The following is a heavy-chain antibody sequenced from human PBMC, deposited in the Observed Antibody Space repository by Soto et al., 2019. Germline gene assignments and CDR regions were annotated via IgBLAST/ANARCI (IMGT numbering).Heavy chain of an antibody. CDR3: ARGGGSFKARFGY. J-gene: IGHJ4*02. CDR1: GGSFSGYY. CDR2: INHSGSS. V-gene: IGHV4-34*01. D-gene: IGHD2-15*01. Sequence: QVQLQQWGAGLLKPSETLSLTCAVYGGSFSGYYWSWIRQPPGKGLEWLGEINHSGSSNYNPSLKSRVTISVDTSKNQFSLKLSSVTAADTAVYYCARGGGSFKARFGYWGQGTLVTVSS.